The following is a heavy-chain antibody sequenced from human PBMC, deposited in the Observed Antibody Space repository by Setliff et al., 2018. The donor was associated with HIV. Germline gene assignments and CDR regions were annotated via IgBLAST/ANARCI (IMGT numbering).Heavy chain of an antibody. V-gene: IGHV4-34*01. CDR3: ARTNKAAPASAGFDV. Sequence: SETLSLTCAVSGGSFSVYYWRWIRQPPGKGLEWIGEINHSGRTNYNPSLKSRITISVDTSRNHFSLTLNSVTAADTAIYYCARTNKAAPASAGFDVWGQGTMVTVSS. CDR1: GGSFSVYY. D-gene: IGHD6-25*01. CDR2: INHSGRT. J-gene: IGHJ3*01.